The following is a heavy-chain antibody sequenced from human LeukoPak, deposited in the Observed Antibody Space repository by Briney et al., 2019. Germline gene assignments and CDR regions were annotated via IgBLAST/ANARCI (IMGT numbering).Heavy chain of an antibody. Sequence: SVKVSCKASGGTFSSYAISWVRQAPGQGLEWMGRIIPILGIANYAQKFQGRVTITADKSTSTAYTELSSLRSEDRAVYYGGRGPTRRGYNYVWFACWGEGTLVTVSS. V-gene: IGHV1-69*04. J-gene: IGHJ4*02. CDR2: IIPILGIA. CDR3: GRGPTRRGYNYVWFAC. D-gene: IGHD5-24*01. CDR1: GGTFSSYA.